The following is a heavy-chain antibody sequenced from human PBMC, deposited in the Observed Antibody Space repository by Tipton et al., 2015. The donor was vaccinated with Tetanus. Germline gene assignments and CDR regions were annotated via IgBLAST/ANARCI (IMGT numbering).Heavy chain of an antibody. D-gene: IGHD1-1*01. V-gene: IGHV4-31*03. CDR2: TYYSGST. CDR1: GGSISSGGYY. Sequence: TLSLTCTVSGGSISSGGYYWSWIRQHPGKGLEWIGYTYYSGSTYYNPSLKSRVTISVDTSKNQFSLKLSSVTAADTAVYYCARGRTGTTRPYWYFDLWGRGTLVTVSS. CDR3: ARGRTGTTRPYWYFDL. J-gene: IGHJ2*01.